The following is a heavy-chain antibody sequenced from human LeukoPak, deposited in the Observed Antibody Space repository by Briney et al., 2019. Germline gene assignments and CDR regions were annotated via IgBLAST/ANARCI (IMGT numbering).Heavy chain of an antibody. CDR1: GYTFTSYA. J-gene: IGHJ4*02. V-gene: IGHV1-3*01. CDR2: INAGNGNT. Sequence: GASVKVSCKASGYTFTSYAMHWVRQAPGQRLEWMGWINAGNGNTKYSQKFQGRVTITRDTSASTAYMELSSLRSEDTAVYYYARDLGYSSGWYPPTGYWGQGTLVTVSS. D-gene: IGHD6-19*01. CDR3: ARDLGYSSGWYPPTGY.